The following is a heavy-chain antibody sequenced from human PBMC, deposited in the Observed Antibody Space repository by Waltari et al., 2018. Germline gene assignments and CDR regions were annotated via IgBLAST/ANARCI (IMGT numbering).Heavy chain of an antibody. CDR2: IIPIFDKS. V-gene: IGHV1-69*12. CDR1: GGPVSTYT. D-gene: IGHD1-26*01. Sequence: QVQLIQSGAEVRRPGSSVRVSCKVSGGPVSTYTLSWVRQAPGQGLEWMGGIIPIFDKSNYVQRFQGRVTFTADESTSTTYMELSSLKSDDTAVYYCARDGNHGAFEVWGQGTMVTVSS. J-gene: IGHJ3*01. CDR3: ARDGNHGAFEV.